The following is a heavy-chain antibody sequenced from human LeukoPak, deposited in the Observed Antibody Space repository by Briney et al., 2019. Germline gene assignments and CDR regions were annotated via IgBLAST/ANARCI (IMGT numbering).Heavy chain of an antibody. D-gene: IGHD2-2*01. Sequence: GGSLRLSCAVSGFTFSDYYMSWIRQAPGKGLEWVSYISSSGSTIYYADSVKGRFTISRDNAKNSLYLQMNSLRAEDTAVYYCARDMQKSIVVVPAAMRPVDYWGQGTLVTVSS. CDR2: ISSSGSTI. CDR3: ARDMQKSIVVVPAAMRPVDY. J-gene: IGHJ4*02. V-gene: IGHV3-11*04. CDR1: GFTFSDYY.